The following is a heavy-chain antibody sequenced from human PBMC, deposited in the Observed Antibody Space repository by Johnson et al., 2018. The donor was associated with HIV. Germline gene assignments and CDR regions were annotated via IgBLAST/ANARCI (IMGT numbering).Heavy chain of an antibody. J-gene: IGHJ3*02. CDR1: GFTVSDNY. V-gene: IGHV3-30*02. CDR2: IRYDGSNK. D-gene: IGHD1-26*01. Sequence: VQLVESGGGLVQPGGSLRLSSAASGFTVSDNYMIWVRQAPGKGLAWVAFIRYDGSNKYYADSVKGRFTVSRDSSKNTLYLQMNSLRAEDTAMYYCAREGVGTTCPFDIWGQGTRVTVSS. CDR3: AREGVGTTCPFDI.